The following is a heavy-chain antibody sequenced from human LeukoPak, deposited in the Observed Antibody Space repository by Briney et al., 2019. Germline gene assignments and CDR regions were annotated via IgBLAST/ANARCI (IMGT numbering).Heavy chain of an antibody. D-gene: IGHD6-13*01. Sequence: GGSLRLSCAASGFSFSSYAMTWARQIPGQGLEWVSSISGLGDRTYYADSVKGRFTISRDNSKNTLYLQMNSLRAEDTAVYYCAKVAAAGTNYGMDVWGQGTTVTVSS. CDR1: GFSFSSYA. J-gene: IGHJ6*02. CDR3: AKVAAAGTNYGMDV. CDR2: ISGLGDRT. V-gene: IGHV3-23*01.